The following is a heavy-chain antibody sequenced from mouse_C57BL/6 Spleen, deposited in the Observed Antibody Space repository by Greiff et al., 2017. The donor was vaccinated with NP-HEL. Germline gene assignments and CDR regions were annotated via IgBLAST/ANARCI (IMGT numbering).Heavy chain of an antibody. D-gene: IGHD1-1*01. CDR2: INPGSGGT. CDR3: ARNIGTTVVFDY. J-gene: IGHJ2*01. Sequence: VQLQQSGAELVRPGTSVKVSCKASGYAFTNYLIEWVKQRPGQGLEWIGVINPGSGGTNYNEKFKGKATLTADKSSSTAYMQLSSLTSEDSAVYFCARNIGTTVVFDYWGQGTTLTVSS. V-gene: IGHV1-54*01. CDR1: GYAFTNYL.